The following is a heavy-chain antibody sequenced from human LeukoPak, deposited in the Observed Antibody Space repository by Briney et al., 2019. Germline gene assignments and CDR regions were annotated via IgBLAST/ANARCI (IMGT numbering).Heavy chain of an antibody. Sequence: GGSLRLSCAASGFTFSSQWMSWVRQAPGKGLEWVAIVNQGGTQKYYVDSVKGRFTISRDNAENSLYLQMNSLRAEDTAVYYGAREHYFYYLDAWGKGTTVTVSS. CDR1: GFTFSSQW. CDR2: VNQGGTQK. J-gene: IGHJ6*03. CDR3: AREHYFYYLDA. V-gene: IGHV3-7*01.